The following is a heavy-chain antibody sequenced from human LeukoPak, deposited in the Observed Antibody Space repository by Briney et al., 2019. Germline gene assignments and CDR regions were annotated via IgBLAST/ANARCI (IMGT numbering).Heavy chain of an antibody. CDR3: ARDQALDIVVVVAATPVVAFDI. D-gene: IGHD2-15*01. CDR2: IYYSGST. J-gene: IGHJ3*02. V-gene: IGHV4-31*03. Sequence: PSETLSLTCTVSGGSISSGGYYWSWIRQHPGKGLEWIGYIYYSGSTYYNPSLKSRVTISVAPSKNQFSLKLSSVTAADTAVYYCARDQALDIVVVVAATPVVAFDIWGQGTMVTVSS. CDR1: GGSISSGGYY.